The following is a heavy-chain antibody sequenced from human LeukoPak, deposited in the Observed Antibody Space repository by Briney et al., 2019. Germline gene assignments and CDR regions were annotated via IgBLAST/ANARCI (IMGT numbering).Heavy chain of an antibody. Sequence: ASVKVYCKASGYTFTSYYMHWVRQAPGQGLEWMGIINPSGGSTSYAQKFQGRLTMTRDTSTSTVFMELSSLRSEDTAVYYCASDVDILTGQDYWGQGTLVTVSS. V-gene: IGHV1-46*01. CDR3: ASDVDILTGQDY. D-gene: IGHD3-9*01. CDR1: GYTFTSYY. J-gene: IGHJ4*02. CDR2: INPSGGST.